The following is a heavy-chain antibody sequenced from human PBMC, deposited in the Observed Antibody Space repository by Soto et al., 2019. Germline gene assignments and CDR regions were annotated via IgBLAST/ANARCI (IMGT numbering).Heavy chain of an antibody. CDR1: GGTFSSYA. CDR3: ARDRGSSSAFDI. D-gene: IGHD6-13*01. CDR2: IIPIFGTA. V-gene: IGHV1-69*13. Sequence: SVKVSCKASGGTFSSYAISWVRQAPGQGLEWMGGIIPIFGTANYAQKFQGRVTITADESTSTAYMELSSLRSEDTAVYYCARDRGSSSAFDIWGQGTMVTVSS. J-gene: IGHJ3*02.